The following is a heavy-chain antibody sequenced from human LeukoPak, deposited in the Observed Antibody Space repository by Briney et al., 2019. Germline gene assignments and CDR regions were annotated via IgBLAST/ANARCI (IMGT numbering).Heavy chain of an antibody. J-gene: IGHJ4*02. CDR3: AHREYYYDSSGYYSY. CDR1: GGTFSSYA. D-gene: IGHD3-22*01. CDR2: IIPIFGTA. V-gene: IGHV1-69*13. Sequence: ASVKVSCKVSGGTFSSYAISWVRQAPGQGLEWMGGIIPIFGTANYAQKFQGRVTITADESTSTAYMELSSLRSEDTAVYYCAHREYYYDSSGYYSYWGQGTLVTVSS.